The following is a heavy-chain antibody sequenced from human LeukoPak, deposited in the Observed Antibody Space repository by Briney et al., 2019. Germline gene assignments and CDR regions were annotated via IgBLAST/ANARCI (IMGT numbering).Heavy chain of an antibody. CDR2: ISGSGGST. CDR1: GFTFSSYA. J-gene: IGHJ6*02. V-gene: IGHV3-23*01. Sequence: GGSLRLSCAASGFTFSSYAMSWVRQAPGKGLEWVSAISGSGGSTYYADSVKGLFTISRDNSKNTLYLQMNSLRAEDTAVYYCANSYDFWSGKYGMDVWGQGTTVTVSS. D-gene: IGHD3-3*01. CDR3: ANSYDFWSGKYGMDV.